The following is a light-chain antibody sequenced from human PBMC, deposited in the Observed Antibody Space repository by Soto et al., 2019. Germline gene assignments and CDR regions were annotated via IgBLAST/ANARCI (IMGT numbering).Light chain of an antibody. CDR3: SSYTGSSTLL. J-gene: IGLJ2*01. CDR2: EVS. CDR1: SRDVGGYNY. Sequence: QSVLPQPASVSGSPGQSITVSCTGTSRDVGGYNYVSWYHQHPGKAPKLMIYEVSNRPTGVSNRFSGSKSGKTASLTISGLQAEDEGDYYCSSYTGSSTLLFGGGTKLTVL. V-gene: IGLV2-14*01.